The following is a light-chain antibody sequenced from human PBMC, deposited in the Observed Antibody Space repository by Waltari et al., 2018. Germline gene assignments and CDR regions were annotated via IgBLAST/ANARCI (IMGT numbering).Light chain of an antibody. J-gene: IGLJ3*02. CDR2: SND. CDR1: NSNIGNNP. CDR3: ASWDDTLGGIL. V-gene: IGLV1-44*01. Sequence: QSVLSPSPSASATPGQRVALSCSGGNSNIGNNPVNWYYHLPGTAPKLIIYSNDQRPSGVPDRFSGSKSGTSASLAISGLQSGDEGDYYCASWDDTLGGILFGGGTRLTVL.